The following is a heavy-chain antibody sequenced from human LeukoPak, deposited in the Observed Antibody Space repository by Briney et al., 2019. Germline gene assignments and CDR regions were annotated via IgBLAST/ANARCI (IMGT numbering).Heavy chain of an antibody. CDR2: IYYSGST. J-gene: IGHJ6*02. V-gene: IGHV4-39*01. D-gene: IGHD2-15*01. Sequence: SETLSLTCTVSGGSISSSSYYWGWIRQPPGKGLEWIGSIYYSGSTYYNPSLKSRVTISVDTSKNQFSLKLSSVTAADTAVYYCARLSPHLYSGGSLSYMDVWGQGTTVTVSS. CDR3: ARLSPHLYSGGSLSYMDV. CDR1: GGSISSSSYY.